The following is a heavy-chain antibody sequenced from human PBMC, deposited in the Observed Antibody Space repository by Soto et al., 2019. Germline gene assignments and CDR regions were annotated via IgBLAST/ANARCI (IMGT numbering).Heavy chain of an antibody. CDR2: IYHSGST. D-gene: IGHD2-15*01. Sequence: PSETLSLTCAVSGGSISSGGYSWSWIRQPPGKGLEWIGYIYHSGSTYYNPSLKSRVTISVDRSKNQFSLKLSSVTAADTAVYYCAREIIYCSGGSCYTWFDPWGQGTLVTVSS. J-gene: IGHJ5*02. CDR3: AREIIYCSGGSCYTWFDP. CDR1: GGSISSGGYS. V-gene: IGHV4-30-2*01.